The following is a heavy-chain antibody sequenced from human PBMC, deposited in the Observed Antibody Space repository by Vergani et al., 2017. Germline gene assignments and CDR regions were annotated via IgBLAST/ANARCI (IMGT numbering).Heavy chain of an antibody. Sequence: EVQLVESGGGIVKPGGSLRLSCVASGFSFRNAWMNWVRRTPGKGLEWVGRIKSTFDSGTTDYAAAVKGRFTISRDDSKNTLFLQMNGLKTEDIGVYYCTTDPRYCGDGSCYWLRDHHYYGMDVWGQGTTVTVSS. CDR1: GFSFRNAW. CDR3: TTDPRYCGDGSCYWLRDHHYYGMDV. V-gene: IGHV3-15*07. CDR2: IKSTFDSGTT. J-gene: IGHJ6*02. D-gene: IGHD2-21*01.